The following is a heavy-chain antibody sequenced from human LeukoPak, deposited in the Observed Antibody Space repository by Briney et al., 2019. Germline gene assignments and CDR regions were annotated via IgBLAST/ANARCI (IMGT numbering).Heavy chain of an antibody. Sequence: PGGSLRLSCAASGFTFSTYGMHWVRQAPGKGLEWVAFIRYDGSNKYHADSVKGRFTISRDNSKNTLYMQMNSLRAEDTAVYYCAKGRIAVAGTEIDWGQGTLVTVSS. V-gene: IGHV3-30*02. J-gene: IGHJ4*02. CDR1: GFTFSTYG. CDR2: IRYDGSNK. CDR3: AKGRIAVAGTEID. D-gene: IGHD6-19*01.